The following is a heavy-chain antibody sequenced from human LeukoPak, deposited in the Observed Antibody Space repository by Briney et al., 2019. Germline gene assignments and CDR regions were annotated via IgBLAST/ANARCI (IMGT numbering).Heavy chain of an antibody. J-gene: IGHJ4*02. V-gene: IGHV3-21*01. CDR2: ISTTSSYI. D-gene: IGHD6-19*01. Sequence: GGSLRLSCAASGFTFSTYSMNWVRQAPGKGLEWVSSISTTSSYIYYADSVKGRFTISRDNAQKSLYLQMNSLRAEDTAVYYCARVGYRSGWYFGYWGQGTLVTVSS. CDR3: ARVGYRSGWYFGY. CDR1: GFTFSTYS.